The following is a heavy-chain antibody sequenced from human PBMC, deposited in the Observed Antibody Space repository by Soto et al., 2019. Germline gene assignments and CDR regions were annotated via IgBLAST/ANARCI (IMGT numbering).Heavy chain of an antibody. D-gene: IGHD3-16*02. CDR2: MNPNSGNT. V-gene: IGHV1-8*01. J-gene: IGHJ4*02. CDR3: ARGPLGELSPSDY. Sequence: QVQLVQSGAEVKKPGASVKVSCKASGYTFTSYDINWVRQATGQGLEWMGWMNPNSGNTGYAQKFQGRVTSTRNTSISTAYMALSSLSTEDTAVYYCARGPLGELSPSDYWGQGTPVTVSS. CDR1: GYTFTSYD.